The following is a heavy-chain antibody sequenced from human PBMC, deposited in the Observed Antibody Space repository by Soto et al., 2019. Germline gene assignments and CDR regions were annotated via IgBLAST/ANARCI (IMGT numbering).Heavy chain of an antibody. V-gene: IGHV3-30*18. CDR1: GFTFSSYG. Sequence: PGGSLRLSCAASGFTFSSYGMHWVRQAPGKGLELVAVISDDGSNKYYADSVKGRFTISRDNSKNTLYLQMNSLRAEDTAVYYCAKDGVYCSGGSCYYFDYWGQGALVTVSS. CDR3: AKDGVYCSGGSCYYFDY. J-gene: IGHJ4*02. CDR2: ISDDGSNK. D-gene: IGHD2-15*01.